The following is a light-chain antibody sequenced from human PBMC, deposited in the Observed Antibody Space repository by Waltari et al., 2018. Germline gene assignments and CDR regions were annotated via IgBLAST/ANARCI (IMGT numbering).Light chain of an antibody. Sequence: DIVMTQSPDSLAVSLGERASINCKSSQSVLYSSNNYNYVAWYQQKPGQPPQLLIYGASTRESGVPDRFGGSGSWTHFTLTISSLQAEDVAVYYCQQYYESPYTFGQGTKLEIK. CDR3: QQYYESPYT. CDR1: QSVLYSSNNYNY. V-gene: IGKV4-1*01. CDR2: GAS. J-gene: IGKJ2*01.